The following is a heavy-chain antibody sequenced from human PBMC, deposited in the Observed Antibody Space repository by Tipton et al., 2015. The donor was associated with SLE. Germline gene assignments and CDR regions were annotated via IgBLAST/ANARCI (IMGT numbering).Heavy chain of an antibody. CDR1: GGSINSGGYY. J-gene: IGHJ4*02. D-gene: IGHD6-13*01. CDR3: ARGWYLYYFDY. V-gene: IGHV4-31*03. CDR2: IYYSGST. Sequence: TLSLTCTVSGGSINSGGYYWSWIRQHPGKGLEWIGYIYYSGSTYNPSLKSRVTMSVDTSKNQFSLKLSSVTAADTAVYYCARGWYLYYFDYWGQGTLVTVSS.